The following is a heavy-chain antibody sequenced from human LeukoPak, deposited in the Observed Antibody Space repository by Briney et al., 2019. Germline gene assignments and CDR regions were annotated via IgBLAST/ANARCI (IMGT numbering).Heavy chain of an antibody. CDR2: IYYSGST. CDR3: ARGGNGWTESHWYFDL. D-gene: IGHD6-19*01. J-gene: IGHJ2*01. V-gene: IGHV4-59*01. Sequence: PSETLSLTCTVSGGSISSYYWSWIRQPPGKGLEWIGYIYYSGSTNYNPSLKSRVTISVDTSKNQFSLKLSSVTAADTAVYYCARGGNGWTESHWYFDLWGRGTLVTVSS. CDR1: GGSISSYY.